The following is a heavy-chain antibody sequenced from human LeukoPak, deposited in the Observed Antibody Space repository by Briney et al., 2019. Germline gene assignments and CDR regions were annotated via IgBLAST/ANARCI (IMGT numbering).Heavy chain of an antibody. CDR1: GYTFTGYY. D-gene: IGHD3-3*01. CDR3: ARDLHDFWSGYGY. CDR2: INPNSGGT. Sequence: ASVKVSCKASGYTFTGYYMHWVRQAPGQGLEWMGWINPNSGGTNYAQKFQGRVTMTRDTSISTAYMELSRLRSDDTAVYYCARDLHDFWSGYGYWGQGTLVTVSS. V-gene: IGHV1-2*02. J-gene: IGHJ4*02.